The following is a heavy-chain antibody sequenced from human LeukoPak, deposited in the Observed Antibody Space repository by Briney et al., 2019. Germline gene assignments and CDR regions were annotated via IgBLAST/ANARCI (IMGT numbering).Heavy chain of an antibody. V-gene: IGHV4-59*08. J-gene: IGHJ5*02. CDR2: IYYSGST. CDR3: ARHTRSWFGP. CDR1: GGSISSYY. Sequence: PSETLSLTCTVSGGSISSYYWSWIRQSPGMGLEWIGYIYYSGSTNYNPSLQSRVTISVDTSKNQISLNLSSVTAADTAVYYCARHTRSWFGPWGQGTLVTVSS.